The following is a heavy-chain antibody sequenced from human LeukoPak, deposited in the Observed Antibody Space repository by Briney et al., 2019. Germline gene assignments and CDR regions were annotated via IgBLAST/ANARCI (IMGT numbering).Heavy chain of an antibody. CDR3: ARPTQSSGSYYGLLDY. J-gene: IGHJ4*02. V-gene: IGHV3-48*03. CDR2: ISSSGSTI. Sequence: GGSLRLSCAASGFTFSSYEMNWVRQAPGEGLEWVSYISSSGSTIYYADSVKGRFTISRDNAKNSLYLQMNSLRAEDTAVYYCARPTQSSGSYYGLLDYWGQGTLVTVSS. D-gene: IGHD3-10*01. CDR1: GFTFSSYE.